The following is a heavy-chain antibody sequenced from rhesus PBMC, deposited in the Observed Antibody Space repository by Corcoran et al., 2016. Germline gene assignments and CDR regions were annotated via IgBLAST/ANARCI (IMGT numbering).Heavy chain of an antibody. CDR2: IYGSGSST. V-gene: IGHV4-169*01. CDR3: AKEGDYGNRGHRFDV. J-gene: IGHJ5-1*01. Sequence: QLQLQESGPGLVKPSETLSLSCAVAGGLINNRYWSWIRRAPGEGMEWIGYIYGSGSSTKYNPSLESRFTLSVDTSKNQLSLRLSSVTAADTALYYCAKEGDYGNRGHRFDVWGPGVLITVSS. CDR1: GGLINNRY. D-gene: IGHD4-35*01.